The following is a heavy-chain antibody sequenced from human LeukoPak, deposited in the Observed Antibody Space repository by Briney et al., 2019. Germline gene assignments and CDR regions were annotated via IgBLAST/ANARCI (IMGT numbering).Heavy chain of an antibody. CDR3: AKLGSGYYDSSGYSDY. Sequence: GGPLRLSCAASGFTFSSYAMSWVRQAPGKGLEWVSAISGSGGSTYYADSVKGRFTISRDNSKNTLYLQMNSLRAEDTAVYYCAKLGSGYYDSSGYSDYWGQGTLVTVSS. J-gene: IGHJ4*02. CDR1: GFTFSSYA. CDR2: ISGSGGST. D-gene: IGHD3-22*01. V-gene: IGHV3-23*01.